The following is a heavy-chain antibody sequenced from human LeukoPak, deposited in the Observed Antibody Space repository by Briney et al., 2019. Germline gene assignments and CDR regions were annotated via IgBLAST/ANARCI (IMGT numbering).Heavy chain of an antibody. CDR1: GGSISSSSYY. D-gene: IGHD6-13*01. CDR3: AREISSTWYY. Sequence: SETLSLTCTVSGGSISSSSYYWGWIRQPPGTGLEWIGSIYRSGSTYYNPSLQSRVTISVDTSRNQFSLKLTSMTAADTAVYYCAREISSTWYYWGQGTLVTVSS. J-gene: IGHJ4*02. CDR2: IYRSGST. V-gene: IGHV4-39*07.